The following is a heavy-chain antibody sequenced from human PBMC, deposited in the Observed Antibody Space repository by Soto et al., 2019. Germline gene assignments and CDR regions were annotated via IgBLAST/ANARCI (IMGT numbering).Heavy chain of an antibody. D-gene: IGHD6-13*01. CDR1: GGSISSYY. CDR2: IYYSGST. Sequence: QVQLQESGPGLVTPSETLSLTCTVSGGSISSYYWSWIRQPPGKGLEWIGYIYYSGSTNYNPSLKSRVTISVDTSKIQFSLKLSSVTAADTAVDYWAKEAYSSSWFDYWGQGTLVTVSS. CDR3: AKEAYSSSWFDY. J-gene: IGHJ4*02. V-gene: IGHV4-59*01.